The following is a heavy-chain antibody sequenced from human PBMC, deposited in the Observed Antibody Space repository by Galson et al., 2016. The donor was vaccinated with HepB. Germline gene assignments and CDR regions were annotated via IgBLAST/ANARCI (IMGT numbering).Heavy chain of an antibody. J-gene: IGHJ4*02. CDR2: ISGSSSYI. CDR1: GFTFSNYN. Sequence: SLRLSCAVSGFTFSNYNMNWVRQAPGKGLEWVSSISGSSSYIYYADSVKGRFTISRDNAKNSLFLQVNSLRAEDTAVYYCARGRGWVQYSFGPLDNWGQGTLVTVSS. D-gene: IGHD5-18*01. CDR3: ARGRGWVQYSFGPLDN. V-gene: IGHV3-21*01.